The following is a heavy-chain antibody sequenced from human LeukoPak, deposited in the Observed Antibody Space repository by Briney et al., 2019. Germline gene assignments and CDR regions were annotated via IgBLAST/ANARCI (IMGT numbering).Heavy chain of an antibody. Sequence: GESLKISCKGSGYSFTTYWIGWVRQMPGKGLEWMGIIYPGDSDMKYSPSFEGQVTISADKSVSTAYLQWSSLKASDTAMYYCARVKTKVFDCWGQGTLVTVSS. D-gene: IGHD1-7*01. CDR3: ARVKTKVFDC. V-gene: IGHV5-51*01. J-gene: IGHJ4*02. CDR1: GYSFTTYW. CDR2: IYPGDSDM.